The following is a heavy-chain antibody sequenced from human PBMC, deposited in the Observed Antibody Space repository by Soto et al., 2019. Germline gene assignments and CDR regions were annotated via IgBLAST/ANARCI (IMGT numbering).Heavy chain of an antibody. Sequence: SETLSLTCTVSGGSISSGGYYWSWIRQHPGKGLEWIGYIYYSGSTYYNPSLKSRVTISVDTSKNQFSLKLSSVTAADTAVYYCARDGPAPRFGMDVWGQGTTVTVPS. J-gene: IGHJ6*02. V-gene: IGHV4-31*03. D-gene: IGHD2-2*01. CDR1: GGSISSGGYY. CDR3: ARDGPAPRFGMDV. CDR2: IYYSGST.